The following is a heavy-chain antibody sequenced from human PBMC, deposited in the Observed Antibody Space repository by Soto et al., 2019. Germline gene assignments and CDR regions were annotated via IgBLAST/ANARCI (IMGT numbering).Heavy chain of an antibody. V-gene: IGHV1-18*01. Sequence: QVQLVQSGAEVKKPGASVKVSCKASGYSFTSYGISWVRQAPGQGLECMGWISGYNGNTKYAQKLQGRVTMTTDISTSTAYMEMRSLRSDDTAVYYCAREGIGYCSGGSCQEDYYGMDVWGQGTTVTVSS. D-gene: IGHD2-15*01. CDR1: GYSFTSYG. CDR3: AREGIGYCSGGSCQEDYYGMDV. J-gene: IGHJ6*02. CDR2: ISGYNGNT.